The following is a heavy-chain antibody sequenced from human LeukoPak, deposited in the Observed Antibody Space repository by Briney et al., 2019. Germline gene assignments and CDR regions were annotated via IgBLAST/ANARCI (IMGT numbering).Heavy chain of an antibody. D-gene: IGHD5/OR15-5a*01. V-gene: IGHV3-53*01. CDR1: GFTVSRKY. CDR2: LYTDGKA. CDR3: AKTRSTNPDDAFDI. Sequence: PGGSLRLSCAASGFTVSRKYMAWVRQAPGKGLECVSTLYTDGKAYYTASVEGRFTISRDEFQNTLDLQMNFLRAEDTAVYYRAKTRSTNPDDAFDIWGHGTLVTVSS. J-gene: IGHJ3*02.